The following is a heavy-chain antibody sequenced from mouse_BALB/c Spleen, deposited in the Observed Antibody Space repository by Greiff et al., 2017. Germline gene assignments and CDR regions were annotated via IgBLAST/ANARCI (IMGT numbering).Heavy chain of an antibody. D-gene: IGHD1-1*01. CDR3: ARKDYYGYAMDY. V-gene: IGHV2-2*02. CDR1: GFSLTSYG. CDR2: IWSGGST. Sequence: VHLVESGPGLVQPSQSLSITCTVSGFSLTSYGVHWVRQSPGKGLEWLGVIWSGGSTDYNAAFISRLSISKDNSKSQVFFKMNSLQANDTAIYYCARKDYYGYAMDYWGQGTSVTVSS. J-gene: IGHJ4*01.